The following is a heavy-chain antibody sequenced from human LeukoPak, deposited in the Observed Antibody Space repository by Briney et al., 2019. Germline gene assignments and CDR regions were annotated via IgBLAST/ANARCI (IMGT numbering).Heavy chain of an antibody. CDR3: ARGSLSPSTTYYYGSGSGMDV. V-gene: IGHV4-39*07. D-gene: IGHD3-10*01. J-gene: IGHJ6*02. CDR1: GGSISSSSYY. Sequence: SETLSLTCTVPGGSISSSSYYWGWIRQPPGKGLEWIGSIYYSGSTYYNPSLKSRVTISVDTSKNQFSLKLSSVTAADTAVYYCARGSLSPSTTYYYGSGSGMDVWGQGTTVTVSS. CDR2: IYYSGST.